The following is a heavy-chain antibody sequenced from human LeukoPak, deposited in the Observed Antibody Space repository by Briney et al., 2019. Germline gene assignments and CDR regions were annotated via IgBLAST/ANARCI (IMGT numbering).Heavy chain of an antibody. V-gene: IGHV3-21*01. J-gene: IGHJ4*02. CDR1: RFTFSDYN. Sequence: GGSLRLSCAASRFTFSDYNMNWVRQAPGKGLEWVSFVSAGSNYIYYADSVKGRFTISRDNAKYSLYLQVNSLRAEDTAVYYCARGLSYFDDWGQGTLVTVSS. CDR2: VSAGSNYI. CDR3: ARGLSYFDD.